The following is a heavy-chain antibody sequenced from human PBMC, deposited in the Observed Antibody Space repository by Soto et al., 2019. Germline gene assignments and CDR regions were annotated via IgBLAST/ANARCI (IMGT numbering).Heavy chain of an antibody. CDR2: ISGSGGST. V-gene: IGHV3-23*01. CDR1: GFTFSSYA. CDR3: AKDTSEGGSYYFDY. D-gene: IGHD1-26*01. Sequence: GESLKISCAASGFTFSSYAMSWVRQAPGKGLEWVSAISGSGGSTYYADSVKGRFTISRDNSKNTLYLQMNSLRAEDTAVYYCAKDTSEGGSYYFDYWGQGTLVTVSS. J-gene: IGHJ4*02.